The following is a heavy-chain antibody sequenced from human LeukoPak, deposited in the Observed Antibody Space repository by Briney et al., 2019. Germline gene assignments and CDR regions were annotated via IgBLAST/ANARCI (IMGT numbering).Heavy chain of an antibody. CDR1: GFTFSSYA. CDR2: ISSNGGST. Sequence: GGSLRLSCAASGFTFSSYAMHWVRQAPGKGLEYVSAISSNGGSTYYANSVKGRFTISRDNSKNTLYLQMGSLRAEDMAVCYCARVNSGSYGYWGQGTLVTVSS. V-gene: IGHV3-64*01. J-gene: IGHJ4*02. D-gene: IGHD1-26*01. CDR3: ARVNSGSYGY.